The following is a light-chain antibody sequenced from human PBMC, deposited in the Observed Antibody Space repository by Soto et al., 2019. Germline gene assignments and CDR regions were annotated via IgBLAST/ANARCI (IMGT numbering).Light chain of an antibody. CDR2: AAS. CDR1: QGISNY. CDR3: QKYTNVPT. V-gene: IGKV1-27*01. Sequence: DIQMTQSPSSLSASVGDRVTITCRASQGISNYLAWYQQIPGKVPKLLISAASTLQSGVPSRFSGSGSGIDFALTIISLQPEDVATYYCQKYTNVPTFGGGTKVEIK. J-gene: IGKJ4*01.